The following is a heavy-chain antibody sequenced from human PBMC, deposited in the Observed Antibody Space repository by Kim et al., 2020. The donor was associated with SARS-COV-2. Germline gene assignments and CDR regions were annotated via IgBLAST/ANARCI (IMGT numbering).Heavy chain of an antibody. J-gene: IGHJ6*02. CDR1: GFTFSSYW. CDR3: ARGPTTLDV. CDR2: IKQDGSEK. V-gene: IGHV3-7*03. D-gene: IGHD2-15*01. Sequence: GGSLRLSCAASGFTFSSYWMSWVRQAPGKGLEWLANIKQDGSEKCYLDSVKGRFTISRYNAKNSLYLQMNSLRAEDTAVYYCARGPTTLDVWGQGTTVTVSS.